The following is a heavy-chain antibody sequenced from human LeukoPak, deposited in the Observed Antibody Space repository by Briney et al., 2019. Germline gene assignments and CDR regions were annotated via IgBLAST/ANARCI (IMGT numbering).Heavy chain of an antibody. J-gene: IGHJ5*02. CDR3: ARDPVRDWFDP. V-gene: IGHV3-23*01. CDR2: ISGSGGST. Sequence: GGTLRLSCAASGFTFSHYGMTWVRQAPGKGLEWVSAISGSGGSTYYAGSVKGRFTISRDNSKNTLYLQMNSLRAEDTAVYYCARDPVRDWFDPWGQGTLVTVSS. CDR1: GFTFSHYG.